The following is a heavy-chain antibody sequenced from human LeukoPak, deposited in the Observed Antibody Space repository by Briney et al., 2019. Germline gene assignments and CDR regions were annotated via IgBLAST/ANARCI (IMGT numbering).Heavy chain of an antibody. J-gene: IGHJ4*02. V-gene: IGHV1-2*02. CDR1: GYTFTGYY. CDR2: INPNSGGT. D-gene: IGHD3-16*01. Sequence: ASVKVSCKASGYTFTGYYMHWVRQAPGQGLEWMGWINPNSGGTNYAQKFQGRVTMTRDTSISTAYMELSRLRSDDTAAYYCAREGLGGYAAVDYWGQGTLVTVSS. CDR3: AREGLGGYAAVDY.